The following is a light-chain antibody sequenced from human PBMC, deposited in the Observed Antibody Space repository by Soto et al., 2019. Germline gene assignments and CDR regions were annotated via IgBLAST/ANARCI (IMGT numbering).Light chain of an antibody. V-gene: IGLV2-8*01. Sequence: QPVLTQPPSASGSRGQSVSISCAGTSSDVGGYNFVSWCQQHPGKAPKLILYEVTKRPSGVPDRFSGSKSGNTASLTVSGLQTEDEAHYYCSSYAGSKNRYVFGTGTKLTVL. J-gene: IGLJ1*01. CDR1: SSDVGGYNF. CDR3: SSYAGSKNRYV. CDR2: EVT.